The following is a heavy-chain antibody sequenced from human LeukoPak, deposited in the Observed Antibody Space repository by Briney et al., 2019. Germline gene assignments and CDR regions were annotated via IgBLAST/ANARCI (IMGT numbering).Heavy chain of an antibody. CDR1: GFSVSGSY. CDR3: ARGGLHSDFDS. J-gene: IGHJ4*02. V-gene: IGHV3-66*01. CDR2: INTGGST. D-gene: IGHD5-24*01. Sequence: GGSLRLSCVGSGFSVSGSYMSWVRQAPGEGLEWVSFINTGGSTYYADSVKGRFTISRDNSKNTLFLQMNSLRAEDTAVYYCARGGLHSDFDSWGQGTLVTVSS.